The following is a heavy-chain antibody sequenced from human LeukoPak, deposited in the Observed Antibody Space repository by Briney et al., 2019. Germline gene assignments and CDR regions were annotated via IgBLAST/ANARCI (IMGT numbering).Heavy chain of an antibody. D-gene: IGHD3-3*01. CDR3: ATWGETIFGVVGRYMDV. Sequence: ASVKVSCKASGYTFTSYGISWVRQAPGQGLEWMGWISAYSGNTNYAQKFQGRVTITADESTSTAYMELSSLRSEDTAVYYCATWGETIFGVVGRYMDVWGKGTTVTVSS. J-gene: IGHJ6*03. CDR1: GYTFTSYG. CDR2: ISAYSGNT. V-gene: IGHV1-18*01.